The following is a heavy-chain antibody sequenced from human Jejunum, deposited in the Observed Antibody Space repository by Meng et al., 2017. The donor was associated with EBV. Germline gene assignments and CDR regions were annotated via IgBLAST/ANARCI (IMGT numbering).Heavy chain of an antibody. CDR1: GGSISSGGYS. J-gene: IGHJ4*02. Sequence: QLPLQESCSGLVKPSETLSLTCAVSGGSISSGGYSWHWIRQPPGKGLQWIGYIYYSGSAFYNPSLKSRVTLSVDRSKNQFSLNLSSVTAADTAVYYCARGAYFDYWGQGTLVAVSS. V-gene: IGHV4-30-2*01. CDR3: ARGAYFDY. CDR2: IYYSGSA.